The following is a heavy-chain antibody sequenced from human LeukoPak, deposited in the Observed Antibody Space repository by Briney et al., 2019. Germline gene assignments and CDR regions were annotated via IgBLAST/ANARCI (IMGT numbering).Heavy chain of an antibody. CDR3: ARDSSSSWHYYYYYYMDV. V-gene: IGHV4-4*07. D-gene: IGHD6-13*01. J-gene: IGHJ6*03. Sequence: PSETLSLTCTVSGGSIGSYYWSWIRQPAGKGLEWIGRIYTSGSANYNPSLKSRVTMSVDTSKNQFSLKLSSVTAADTAVYYCARDSSSSWHYYYYYYMDVWGKGTTVTVSS. CDR2: IYTSGSA. CDR1: GGSIGSYY.